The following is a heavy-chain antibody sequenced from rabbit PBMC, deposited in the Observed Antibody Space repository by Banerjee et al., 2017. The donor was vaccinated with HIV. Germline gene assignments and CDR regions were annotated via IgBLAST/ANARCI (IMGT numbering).Heavy chain of an antibody. CDR2: IYNGDGST. D-gene: IGHD6-1*01. V-gene: IGHV1S47*01. CDR3: ARHPTYAGYGYAGDL. J-gene: IGHJ4*01. CDR1: GFSFSSPYY. Sequence: EESGGDLVKPGAFLTLTCTASGFSFSSPYYMCWVRQAPGKGLEWIACIYNGDGSTYYASWVNGRFTISRSTSLNTVTLQMTSLTVADTATYFCARHPTYAGYGYAGDLWGPGTLVTVS.